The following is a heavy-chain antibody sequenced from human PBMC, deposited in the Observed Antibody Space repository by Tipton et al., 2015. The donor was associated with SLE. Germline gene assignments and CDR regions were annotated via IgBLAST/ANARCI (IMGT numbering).Heavy chain of an antibody. V-gene: IGHV1-69*09. J-gene: IGHJ3*02. Sequence: QLVQSGAEVKKPGSSVKVSCKASGGTFSSYAISWVRQAPGQGLEWMGRIIPILGIANYAQKFQGRVTITADKSTSTAYMELSSLSSEDTAVYYCARDYYDSSGYYGAHASDIWGQGTMVTVSS. CDR3: ARDYYDSSGYYGAHASDI. D-gene: IGHD3-22*01. CDR1: GGTFSSYA. CDR2: IIPILGIA.